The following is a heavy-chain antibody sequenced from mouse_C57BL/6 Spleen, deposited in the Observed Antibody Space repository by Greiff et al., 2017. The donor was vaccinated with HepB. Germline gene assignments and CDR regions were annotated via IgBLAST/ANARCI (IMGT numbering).Heavy chain of an antibody. CDR3: ARYSSGSGAY. J-gene: IGHJ3*01. CDR1: GYTFTSYW. V-gene: IGHV1-50*01. D-gene: IGHD3-2*02. CDR2: IDPSDSYT. Sequence: QVQLQQPGAELVKPGASMKLSCKASGYTFTSYWMQWVKQRPGQGLEWIGEIDPSDSYTNYNQKFKGKATLTVDTSSSTAYMQLSSLTSEDSAVYYCARYSSGSGAYWGQGTLVTVSA.